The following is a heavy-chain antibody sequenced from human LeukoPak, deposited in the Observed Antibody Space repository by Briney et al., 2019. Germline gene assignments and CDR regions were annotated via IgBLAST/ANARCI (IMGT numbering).Heavy chain of an antibody. CDR3: ARELGGYFDY. V-gene: IGHV1-69*13. CDR1: GGTFSSYA. J-gene: IGHJ4*02. Sequence: ASVKVSCKASGGTFSSYAISWVRQAPGQGLEWMGGIIPIFGTANYAQKFQGRVTITADESTSTAYMELSSLRSEDTAVYCCARELGGYFDYWGQGTLVTVSS. D-gene: IGHD1-26*01. CDR2: IIPIFGTA.